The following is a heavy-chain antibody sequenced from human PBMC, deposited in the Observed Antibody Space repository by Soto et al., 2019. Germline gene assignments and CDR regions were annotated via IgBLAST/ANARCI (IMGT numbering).Heavy chain of an antibody. J-gene: IGHJ4*02. CDR3: AREKGYISGPKNFDY. V-gene: IGHV4-30-4*01. Sequence: SETLSLTCTVSGASISSGDYFWSWIRQSPGKGLQWVGYIYDSGSSYYNPSLKSRVTMSVDTSKNQFSLKLSSVTAADTAVYYCAREKGYISGPKNFDYWGQGTLVTVSS. D-gene: IGHD5-12*01. CDR2: IYDSGSS. CDR1: GASISSGDYF.